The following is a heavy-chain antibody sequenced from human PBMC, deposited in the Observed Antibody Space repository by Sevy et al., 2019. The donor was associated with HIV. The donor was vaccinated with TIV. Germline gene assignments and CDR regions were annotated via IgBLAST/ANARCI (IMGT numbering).Heavy chain of an antibody. CDR1: GYSFTSYW. Sequence: GESLKISCKGSGYSFTSYWIGWVRQMPGKGLEWMGIIYPGDSDTRYSPSFQGQVTISADKSIGTAYLQWSSLKASDTAMYYCERHTIYCSGGSCYSDYYFDYWGQGTLVTVSS. V-gene: IGHV5-51*01. CDR2: IYPGDSDT. CDR3: ERHTIYCSGGSCYSDYYFDY. J-gene: IGHJ4*02. D-gene: IGHD2-15*01.